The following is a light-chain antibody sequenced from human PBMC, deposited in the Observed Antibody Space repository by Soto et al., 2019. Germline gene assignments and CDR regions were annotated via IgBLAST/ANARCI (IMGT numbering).Light chain of an antibody. CDR2: DAS. CDR1: QSVSSY. V-gene: IGKV3-11*01. J-gene: IGKJ3*01. CDR3: QQRSNWPPVFT. Sequence: EIVFTQSPATLSLSPGERATLFCRASQSVSSYLAWYQQKPGQAPRLLIYDASSRATGIPARFSGSEYGTDFTLTISGLEPEDFAVDYCQQRSNWPPVFTFGPGTKVDIK.